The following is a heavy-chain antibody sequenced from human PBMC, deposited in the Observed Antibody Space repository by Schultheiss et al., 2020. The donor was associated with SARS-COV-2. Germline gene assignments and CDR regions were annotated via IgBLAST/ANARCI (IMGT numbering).Heavy chain of an antibody. CDR3: ASPIAVGATDDY. CDR2: INHSGST. CDR1: GGSFSGYY. V-gene: IGHV4-34*01. Sequence: SETLSLTCAVYGGSFSGYYWSWIRQPPGKGLEWIGEINHSGSTNYNPSLKSRVTISVDTSKNQFSLKLSSVTAADTAVYYCASPIAVGATDDYWGQGTLVTVSS. D-gene: IGHD1-26*01. J-gene: IGHJ4*02.